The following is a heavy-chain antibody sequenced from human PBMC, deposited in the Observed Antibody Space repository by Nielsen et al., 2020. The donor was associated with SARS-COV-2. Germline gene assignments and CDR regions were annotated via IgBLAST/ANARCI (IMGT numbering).Heavy chain of an antibody. V-gene: IGHV1-24*01. J-gene: IGHJ5*02. CDR2: FDPEDGET. D-gene: IGHD1-20*01. Sequence: ASVKVSCKVSGYTLTELSMHWVRQAPGKGLEWMGGFDPEDGETIYAQKFQGRVTMTEDTSTDTAYMELSSLRSEDTAVYYCATVIPYNWNSNWFDPWGQGTLVTVSS. CDR1: GYTLTELS. CDR3: ATVIPYNWNSNWFDP.